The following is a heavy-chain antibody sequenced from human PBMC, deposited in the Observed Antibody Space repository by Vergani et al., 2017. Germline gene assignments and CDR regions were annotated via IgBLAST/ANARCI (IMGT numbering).Heavy chain of an antibody. CDR2: IKQDGSEK. Sequence: EVKLVESGGGLVQPGGSLRLSCAASGFTFSSYWMSWVRQAPGKGLEWVANIKQDGSEKYYVDSVKGRFTISRDNAKKSLYLQMNSLRVEDTAVYYCARGKLVGVPSDYWGQGTLVTVSS. V-gene: IGHV3-7*03. CDR1: GFTFSSYW. D-gene: IGHD3-3*01. J-gene: IGHJ4*02. CDR3: ARGKLVGVPSDY.